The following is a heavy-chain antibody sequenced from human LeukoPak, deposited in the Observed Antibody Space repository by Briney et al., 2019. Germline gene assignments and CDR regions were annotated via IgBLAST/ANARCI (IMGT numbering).Heavy chain of an antibody. CDR1: GFTFSIYS. D-gene: IGHD3-3*01. CDR2: ISSSSSSTI. Sequence: WGSPRLSCAASGFTFSIYSMNWVRQAPGKGLEWVSYISSSSSSTIYYADSVKGRFTISRDNAKNSLYLQMNSLRAEDTAVYYCARDRGSVDEWDYWGQGTLVTVSS. J-gene: IGHJ4*02. CDR3: ARDRGSVDEWDY. V-gene: IGHV3-48*01.